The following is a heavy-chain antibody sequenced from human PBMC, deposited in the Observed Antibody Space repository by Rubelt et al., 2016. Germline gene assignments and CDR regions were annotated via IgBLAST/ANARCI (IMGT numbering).Heavy chain of an antibody. Sequence: VQLVESGGGLVQPGGSLRLSCAASGFTFSSYAMSWVRQAPGKGLEWVSVISYDGSNKNYADSVKGRFTISRDNSKNTLYMQMNSLRAEDTAVYYCARGARSAGVAVWGRGTTVTVSS. J-gene: IGHJ6*02. CDR3: ARGARSAGVAV. CDR1: GFTFSSYA. CDR2: ISYDGSNK. V-gene: IGHV3-30*03.